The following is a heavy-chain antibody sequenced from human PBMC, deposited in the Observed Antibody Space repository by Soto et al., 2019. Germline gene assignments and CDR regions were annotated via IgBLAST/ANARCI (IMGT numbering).Heavy chain of an antibody. CDR2: MHYSGAT. V-gene: IGHV4-39*01. Sequence: LSLTCTASGGSSSSSTYSWGWIRQPPGKGLEWIGSMHYSGATYYNPSLKSRVSISVDTSKSQFSLKLTFVTAADTAVYFCARQGSNSSRRLSWFDPWGQGTLVTVSS. CDR3: ARQGSNSSRRLSWFDP. CDR1: GGSSSSSTYS. J-gene: IGHJ5*02. D-gene: IGHD3-16*01.